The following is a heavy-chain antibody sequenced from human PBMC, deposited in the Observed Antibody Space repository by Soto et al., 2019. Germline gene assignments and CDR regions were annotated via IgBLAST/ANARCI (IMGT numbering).Heavy chain of an antibody. CDR1: GFTFDTYG. CDR3: ARVTPGNNLYYFSGLDF. CDR2: ISYEGSNT. D-gene: IGHD1-1*01. Sequence: PVGSLRLSGVASGFTFDTYGIHWVRQAPGKGLQWVALISYEGSNTYYADSVRGRFTISRDNSKNTLYLQMNTLRPEDTGLYYCARVTPGNNLYYFSGLDFWGQGTSVTVSS. V-gene: IGHV3-30-3*01. J-gene: IGHJ6*02.